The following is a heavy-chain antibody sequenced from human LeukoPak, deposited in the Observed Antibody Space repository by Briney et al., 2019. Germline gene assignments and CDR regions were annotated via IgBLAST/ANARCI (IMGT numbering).Heavy chain of an antibody. Sequence: PGGSLRLSCAASGFTFSSYAMHWVRQAPGKGLDRVAVISYDGSNKYYADSAKGRFTISRDNSKNTLYLQMNSLRAEDTAVYYCARDIVPAALYYGMDVWGQGTTVTVSS. J-gene: IGHJ6*02. V-gene: IGHV3-30-3*01. CDR3: ARDIVPAALYYGMDV. CDR2: ISYDGSNK. CDR1: GFTFSSYA. D-gene: IGHD2-2*01.